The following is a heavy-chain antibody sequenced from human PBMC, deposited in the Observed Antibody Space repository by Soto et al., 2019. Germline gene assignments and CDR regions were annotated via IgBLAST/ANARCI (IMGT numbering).Heavy chain of an antibody. CDR1: GYSFTNYG. V-gene: IGHV1-18*01. D-gene: IGHD6-19*01. J-gene: IGHJ6*03. CDR2: ISAENGNT. Sequence: QDQLVQSGVEVKKPGASVKVSCKASGYSFTNYGITWVRQAPGQRFEWMRWISAENGNTNYAQKCQGRVTMTTNASTSTAYLELRSLRSDDTAVYYCARDRGVAPPVAGNTHYYYYMDVWGKGTTVTVSS. CDR3: ARDRGVAPPVAGNTHYYYYMDV.